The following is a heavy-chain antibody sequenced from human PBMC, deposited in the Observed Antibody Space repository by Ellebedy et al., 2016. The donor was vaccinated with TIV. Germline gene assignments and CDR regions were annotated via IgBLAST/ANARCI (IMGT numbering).Heavy chain of an antibody. J-gene: IGHJ4*02. CDR1: GFTFHDFA. CDR3: AKDPGD. Sequence: SLKISCVASGFTFHDFALQWVRQAPGKGLEWVSGIGWNSGYIDYADSVKGRFTVSRDNTKNSLFLQMNSLKPEDTAMYYCAKDPGDWGQGTLVTVSS. V-gene: IGHV3-9*01. D-gene: IGHD3-10*01. CDR2: IGWNSGYI.